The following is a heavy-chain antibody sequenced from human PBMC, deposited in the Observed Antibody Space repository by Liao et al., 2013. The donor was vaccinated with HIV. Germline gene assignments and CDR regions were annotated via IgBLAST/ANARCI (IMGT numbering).Heavy chain of an antibody. D-gene: IGHD3-22*01. V-gene: IGHV4-34*01. CDR3: ASTQWLYSPFDY. Sequence: QVQLQQWGAGLLKPSETLSLTCAVYGGSFSGYYWSWIRQPPGKGLEWIGEINHSGSTNYNPSLKSRVIISVDTSKNQFSLKLRSVTAADTAVYYCASTQWLYSPFDYWGQGTLVTVSS. CDR1: GGSFSGYY. CDR2: INHSGST. J-gene: IGHJ4*02.